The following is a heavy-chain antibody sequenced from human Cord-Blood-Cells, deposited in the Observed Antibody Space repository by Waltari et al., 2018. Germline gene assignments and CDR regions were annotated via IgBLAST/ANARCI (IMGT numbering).Heavy chain of an antibody. Sequence: QVQLQESGPGLVKPSQTLSLTCTVSGGSISSGGYYWSWIRQHPGKGLEWVGYIYYSSSTYTNPSHKSRVTISVDTSKNQCSLKLSSVTAADTAVYYCARADRVYDILTGHDAFDIWGQGTMVTVSS. CDR3: ARADRVYDILTGHDAFDI. D-gene: IGHD3-9*01. CDR2: IYYSSST. J-gene: IGHJ3*02. V-gene: IGHV4-31*03. CDR1: GGSISSGGYY.